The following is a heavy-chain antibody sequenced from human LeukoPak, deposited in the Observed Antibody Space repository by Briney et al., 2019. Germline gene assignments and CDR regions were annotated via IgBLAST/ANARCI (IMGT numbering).Heavy chain of an antibody. Sequence: GGSLRLSCAASGGPFSSLAMSWVRQAPGKGLEWVSGLTGSGSRTYYADSVKGRFTISRDNSKNTLFLQMHSLGAEDTAMYYCAMTLAGVLDSFDSWGQGTLVTVSS. CDR1: GGPFSSLA. CDR2: LTGSGSRT. V-gene: IGHV3-23*01. CDR3: AMTLAGVLDSFDS. J-gene: IGHJ4*02. D-gene: IGHD1-1*01.